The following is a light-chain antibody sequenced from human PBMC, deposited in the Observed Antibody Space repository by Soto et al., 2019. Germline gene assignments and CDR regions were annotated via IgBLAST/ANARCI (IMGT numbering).Light chain of an antibody. J-gene: IGKJ1*01. CDR3: QQYNDWPRT. CDR1: QSVSSN. V-gene: IGKV3-15*01. CDR2: GAS. Sequence: EVVVTQSPCILSVSPGDRATLSCRASQSVSSNLAWYQQRPGQAPRLLIHGASTRATGVPARFSGSGSGTEFTLTISGLQSEDFAFYYCQQYNDWPRTFGQGTKVDIK.